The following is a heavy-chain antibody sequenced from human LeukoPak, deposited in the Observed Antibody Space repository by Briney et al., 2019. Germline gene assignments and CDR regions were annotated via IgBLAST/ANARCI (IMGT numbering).Heavy chain of an antibody. CDR1: GGSFNDYY. J-gene: IGHJ4*02. CDR2: INLRGST. D-gene: IGHD6-19*01. V-gene: IGHV4-34*01. Sequence: PSETLSLTCAVYGGSFNDYYWNWIRQPPGKGLEWIGEINLRGSTTYNPSLKNRVTISLDESKNQFSLKLSSVTAADTAVYYCARLHSSGWYRRPYYFDYWGQGTLVTVSS. CDR3: ARLHSSGWYRRPYYFDY.